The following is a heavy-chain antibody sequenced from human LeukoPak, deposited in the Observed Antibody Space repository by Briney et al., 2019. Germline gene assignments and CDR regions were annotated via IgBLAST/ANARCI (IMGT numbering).Heavy chain of an antibody. D-gene: IGHD6-19*01. V-gene: IGHV4-61*02. CDR1: GGSISSGSYY. J-gene: IGHJ4*02. Sequence: PSETLSLTCTVSGGSISSGSYYWSWIRQPAGKGLEWIGRIYTSGSTNYNPSLKSRVTISVDTSKNQFSLKLSSVTAADTAVYYCARDLHGIAVAGSLDYWGQGTPVTVSS. CDR2: IYTSGST. CDR3: ARDLHGIAVAGSLDY.